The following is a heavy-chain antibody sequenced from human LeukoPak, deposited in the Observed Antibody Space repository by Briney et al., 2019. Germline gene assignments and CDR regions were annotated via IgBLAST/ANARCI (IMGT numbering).Heavy chain of an antibody. CDR2: ISSSSSYI. CDR1: GFTFSSYS. J-gene: IGHJ4*02. V-gene: IGHV3-21*01. Sequence: GGSLRLSCAASGFTFSSYSMNWVRQAPGKGLEWVSSISSSSSYIYYADSVKGRSTISRDNAKNSLYLQMNSLRAEDTAVYYCAREEVAAAGDFDYWGQGTLVTVSS. D-gene: IGHD6-13*01. CDR3: AREEVAAAGDFDY.